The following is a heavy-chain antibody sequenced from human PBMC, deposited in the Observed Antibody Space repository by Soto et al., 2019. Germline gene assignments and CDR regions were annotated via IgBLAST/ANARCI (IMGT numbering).Heavy chain of an antibody. V-gene: IGHV4-34*01. CDR1: GGSFSGYY. CDR2: INHSGST. Sequence: SETLSLTCAVYGGSFSGYYWSWIRQPPGKGLEWIGEINHSGSTNYNPSLKSRVTISVDTSKNQFSLKLSSVTAADTAVYYCARGGITTVTLVRTRSMDVWGKGTTVTVSS. CDR3: ARGGITTVTLVRTRSMDV. D-gene: IGHD4-4*01. J-gene: IGHJ6*03.